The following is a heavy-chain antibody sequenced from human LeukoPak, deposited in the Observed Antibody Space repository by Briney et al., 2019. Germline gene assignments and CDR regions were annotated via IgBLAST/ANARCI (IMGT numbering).Heavy chain of an antibody. V-gene: IGHV3-23*01. CDR1: GFTFSNYA. J-gene: IGHJ4*02. Sequence: GGSLRLSCAASGFTFSNYAMTWVRQAPGKGLEWVSAISGGGLNTYYADSVKGRFTISRDNPKNTLYLQMNSLRAEDTAIYYCAKVSQTYWGQGALVTVSS. CDR2: ISGGGLNT. CDR3: AKVSQTY.